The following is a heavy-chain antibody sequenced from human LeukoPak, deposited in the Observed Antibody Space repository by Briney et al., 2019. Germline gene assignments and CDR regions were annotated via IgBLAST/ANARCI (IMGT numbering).Heavy chain of an antibody. CDR2: IYTSGST. Sequence: SETLSLTCTVSGGSISNYYWSWIRQPAGKGLEWIGRIYTSGSTNYNPSLKSRVTISVDTSKNQFSLKLSSVTAADTAVYYCARERQITIVASKYYFDYWGQGTLVTVSS. D-gene: IGHD5-12*01. CDR1: GGSISNYY. V-gene: IGHV4-4*07. CDR3: ARERQITIVASKYYFDY. J-gene: IGHJ4*02.